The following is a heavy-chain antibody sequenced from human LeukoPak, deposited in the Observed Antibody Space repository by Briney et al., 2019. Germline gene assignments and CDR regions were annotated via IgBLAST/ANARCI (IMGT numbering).Heavy chain of an antibody. Sequence: SGTLSLTCTVSGYSISSGYYWGWIRQPPGKGLEWIGSIYHRGSTYYNPSLKSRVTISVDTSKNQFSLKLSSVTAADTAVYYCARANQLGIFDYWGQGTLVTVSS. CDR3: ARANQLGIFDY. CDR2: IYHRGST. V-gene: IGHV4-38-2*02. J-gene: IGHJ4*02. D-gene: IGHD1-14*01. CDR1: GYSISSGYY.